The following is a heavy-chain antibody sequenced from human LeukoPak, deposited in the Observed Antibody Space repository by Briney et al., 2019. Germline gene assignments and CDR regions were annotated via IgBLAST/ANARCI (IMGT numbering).Heavy chain of an antibody. V-gene: IGHV3-30*18. J-gene: IGHJ4*02. CDR2: ISYDGTDK. CDR1: GFTFSSYS. Sequence: GGSLRLSCAASGFTFSSYSMNWVRQAPGKGLEWVTLISYDGTDKYYAASVRGRFTISRDNSKNTVYLQMNSLRPEDTGVYYCAKDPQDFYGSSGYRPERFWGQGTLVTVSS. D-gene: IGHD3-22*01. CDR3: AKDPQDFYGSSGYRPERF.